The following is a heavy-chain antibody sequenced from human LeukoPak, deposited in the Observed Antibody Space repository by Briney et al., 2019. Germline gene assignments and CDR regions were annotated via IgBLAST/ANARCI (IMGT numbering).Heavy chain of an antibody. D-gene: IGHD3-9*01. CDR1: GYTFTSYG. V-gene: IGHV1-18*01. CDR2: ISAYNCNT. Sequence: SVKVSCKASGYTFTSYGISWVRQAPGQGLEWMGWISAYNCNTNYAQKLQGRVTMNTDTSTIQAYMELRSLKSDDTGGDYLLRDFGYYYYYYMDVWGKGTTVTVSS. CDR3: LRDFGYYYYYYMDV. J-gene: IGHJ6*03.